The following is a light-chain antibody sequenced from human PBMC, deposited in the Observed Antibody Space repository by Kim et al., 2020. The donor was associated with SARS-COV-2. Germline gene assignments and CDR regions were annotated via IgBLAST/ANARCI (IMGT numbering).Light chain of an antibody. V-gene: IGLV3-1*01. CDR3: QAWDSSTGV. CDR1: KLGDKY. J-gene: IGLJ3*02. CDR2: EDS. Sequence: VSPGQTASMTCSGDKLGDKYVCWYQQKPGQSPVRVIYEDSRRPSGIPERFLGSNSGNTATLTISGTQAMDEADYYCQAWDSSTGVFGGGTQLTVL.